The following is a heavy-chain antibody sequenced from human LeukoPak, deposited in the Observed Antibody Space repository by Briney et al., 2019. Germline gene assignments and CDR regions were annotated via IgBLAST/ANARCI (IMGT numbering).Heavy chain of an antibody. CDR3: ARGNGDYVHY. D-gene: IGHD4-17*01. J-gene: IGHJ4*02. V-gene: IGHV4-59*01. CDR2: IYYSGST. CDR1: GASINSYY. Sequence: SETLSLTCTVSGASINSYYWSWIRQPPGKGLEWIGYIYYSGSTNYNPSLKSRVTISVDTSKNQFSLKLSSVTAADTAVYYCARGNGDYVHYWGQGTLVTVSS.